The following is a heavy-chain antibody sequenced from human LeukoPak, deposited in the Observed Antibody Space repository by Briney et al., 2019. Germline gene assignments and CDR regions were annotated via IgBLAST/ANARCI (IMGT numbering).Heavy chain of an antibody. D-gene: IGHD3-10*01. CDR2: IYYSGST. Sequence: PSETLSLTCTVSGGSISSSSYYWGWIRQPPGKGLEWIGSIYYSGSTYYSPSLKSRVTISVDTSKNQFSLKLTSVTAADTAVYSCGRGSGTYYGSYGVDVWGQGTRVTVS. J-gene: IGHJ6*02. CDR1: GGSISSSSYY. V-gene: IGHV4-39*01. CDR3: GRGSGTYYGSYGVDV.